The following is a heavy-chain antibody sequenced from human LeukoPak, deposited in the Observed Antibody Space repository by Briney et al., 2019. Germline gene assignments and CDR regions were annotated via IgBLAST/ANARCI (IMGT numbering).Heavy chain of an antibody. Sequence: GGSLRLSCAASGFTFSSYGMHWVRQAPGKGLEWVAFIRHDGSDKYYADSVKGRFTISRDNSKNTLYLQMNSLRAEDTAVYNCAKDLRILGSSFDYWGQGTLVTVSS. CDR3: AKDLRILGSSFDY. CDR1: GFTFSSYG. J-gene: IGHJ4*02. CDR2: IRHDGSDK. D-gene: IGHD3-9*01. V-gene: IGHV3-30*02.